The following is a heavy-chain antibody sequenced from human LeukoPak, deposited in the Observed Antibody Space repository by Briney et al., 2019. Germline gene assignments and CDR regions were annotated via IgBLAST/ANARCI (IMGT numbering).Heavy chain of an antibody. Sequence: SVKVSCKASGYTFTGYYMHWVRQAPGQGLEWMGRITPMFGTTNYAQNFQGRVTINTDESTNTAYMEVSSLRSEDTAVYYCARHGGITIFGEAQPGGAFDIWGQGTMVTVSS. J-gene: IGHJ3*02. CDR2: ITPMFGTT. CDR1: GYTFTGYY. V-gene: IGHV1-69*05. D-gene: IGHD3-3*01. CDR3: ARHGGITIFGEAQPGGAFDI.